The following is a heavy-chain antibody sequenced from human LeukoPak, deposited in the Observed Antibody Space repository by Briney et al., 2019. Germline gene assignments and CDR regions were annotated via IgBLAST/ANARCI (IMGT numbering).Heavy chain of an antibody. D-gene: IGHD1-14*01. Sequence: GGSLRLSCAASGFTFSRYAMHWVRQGPGKGLEWVALISYDEINKYYADSVKGRFTISRDNSKNTLYLQMNSLRGEDTAVYYCARDSAEGGFDHWGQGTLVPVSS. CDR1: GFTFSRYA. CDR3: ARDSAEGGFDH. CDR2: ISYDEINK. V-gene: IGHV3-30-3*01. J-gene: IGHJ4*02.